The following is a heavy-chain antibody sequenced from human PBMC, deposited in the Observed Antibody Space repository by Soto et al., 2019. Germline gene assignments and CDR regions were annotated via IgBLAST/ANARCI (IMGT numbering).Heavy chain of an antibody. D-gene: IGHD5-18*01. CDR1: GNSFNTFW. CDR2: IFPADSDT. Sequence: GESLKISCQGSGNSFNTFWIAWVRQMPGKGLEWMGIIFPADSDTRYSPSFQGQVTISADKSISTAYLQWSSLKASDTAIYYCARQGYSYGYDFWGQGTQVTVPQ. V-gene: IGHV5-51*01. CDR3: ARQGYSYGYDF. J-gene: IGHJ4*02.